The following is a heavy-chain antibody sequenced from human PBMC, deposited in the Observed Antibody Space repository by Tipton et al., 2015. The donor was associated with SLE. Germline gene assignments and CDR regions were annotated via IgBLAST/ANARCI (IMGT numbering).Heavy chain of an antibody. V-gene: IGHV3-49*03. J-gene: IGHJ4*02. CDR1: GFTFGDYA. Sequence: SLRLSCTASGFTFGDYAMSWFRQAPGKGLERVGFIRSKAYGGTTEYAASVKGRFTISRDDSKSIPYLQMNSLKTEDTAVYYCTREEIQLWFFDYWGQGTLVTVSS. CDR3: TREEIQLWFFDY. CDR2: IRSKAYGGTT. D-gene: IGHD5-18*01.